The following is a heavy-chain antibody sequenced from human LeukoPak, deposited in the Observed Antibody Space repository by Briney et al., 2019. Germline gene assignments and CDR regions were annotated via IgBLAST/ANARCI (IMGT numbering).Heavy chain of an antibody. CDR1: GGSISSGSYY. Sequence: PSQTLSLTCTVSGGSISSGSYYWSWIRQPAGKGLEWIGRIYTSGSTNYNPSLKSRVTMSVDTSKNQFSLKLSSVTAADTAVYYCARDDDYGDYFDYWGQGTLVTVSS. CDR2: IYTSGST. V-gene: IGHV4-61*02. J-gene: IGHJ4*02. D-gene: IGHD4-17*01. CDR3: ARDDDYGDYFDY.